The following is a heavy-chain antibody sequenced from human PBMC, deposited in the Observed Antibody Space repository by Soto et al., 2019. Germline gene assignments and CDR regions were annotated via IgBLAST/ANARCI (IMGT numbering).Heavy chain of an antibody. CDR3: AKHPEVRSSSPVDY. D-gene: IGHD6-13*01. V-gene: IGHV3-23*01. Sequence: GGSMRLSCAASGFTFSNYAMSWVRQAAGQGLEWVSGIRDSGGTTYYADSVKGRFTISRDNSKNTVYLQMSSLRVEDTAVYYCAKHPEVRSSSPVDYWGQGTLVTVSS. CDR2: IRDSGGTT. CDR1: GFTFSNYA. J-gene: IGHJ4*02.